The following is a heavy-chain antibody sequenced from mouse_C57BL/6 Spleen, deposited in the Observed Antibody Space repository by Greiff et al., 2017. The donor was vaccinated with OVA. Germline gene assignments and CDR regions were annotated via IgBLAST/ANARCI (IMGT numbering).Heavy chain of an antibody. CDR2: IDPSDSYT. CDR1: GYTFTSYW. Sequence: QVQLQQSGAELVKPGASVKLSCKASGYTFTSYWMQWVKQRPGQGLEWIGEIDPSDSYTNYNQKFKGKATLTVDTSSSTAYMQLSSLTSEDSAVYCCARKNGDYFDDWGKGTTLTVSS. J-gene: IGHJ2*01. V-gene: IGHV1-50*01. CDR3: ARKNGDYFDD.